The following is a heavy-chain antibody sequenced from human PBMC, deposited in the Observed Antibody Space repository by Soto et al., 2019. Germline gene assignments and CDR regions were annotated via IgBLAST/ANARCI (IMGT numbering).Heavy chain of an antibody. Sequence: EVQLVESGGGLVKPGGSLRLSCAASGFTFSIYSMNWVRQAPGKGLEWVSSISSSSSYIYYADSVKGRFTISRDNAKNSLYPQMNSLRAEDTAVYYCAREPYGSGSYYLDYWGQGTLVTVSS. CDR1: GFTFSIYS. J-gene: IGHJ4*02. V-gene: IGHV3-21*01. CDR2: ISSSSSYI. CDR3: AREPYGSGSYYLDY. D-gene: IGHD3-10*01.